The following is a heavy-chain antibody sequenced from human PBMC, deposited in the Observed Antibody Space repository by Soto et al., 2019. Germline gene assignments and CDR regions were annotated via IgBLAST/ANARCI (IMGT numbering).Heavy chain of an antibody. CDR3: ARGFPLWFDP. Sequence: TSETLSLTCNVSGASVSHGYWSWIRQPPGKGLEWIGFMYFGGSFNYNPSLTSRATISVETSKNQFSMKLTSVTASDTAVYYCARGFPLWFDPWGQGTLVTVSS. V-gene: IGHV4-59*02. J-gene: IGHJ5*02. CDR2: MYFGGSF. CDR1: GASVSHGY. D-gene: IGHD3-16*02.